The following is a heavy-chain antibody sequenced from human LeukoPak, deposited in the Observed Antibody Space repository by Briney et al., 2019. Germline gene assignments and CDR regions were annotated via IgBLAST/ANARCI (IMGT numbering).Heavy chain of an antibody. Sequence: KTSQTLSLTCVISGDSVSSNSSACNWIRQSPSRGLEWLVRTYYRSKWYNDYAVSVKSRITINPDTSKNQFSLQLNSVTPEDTAVYYCARGGQGDGYSADEALDFWGQGTMVTVSS. CDR1: GDSVSSNSSA. CDR3: ARGGQGDGYSADEALDF. D-gene: IGHD5-24*01. J-gene: IGHJ3*01. V-gene: IGHV6-1*01. CDR2: TYYRSKWYN.